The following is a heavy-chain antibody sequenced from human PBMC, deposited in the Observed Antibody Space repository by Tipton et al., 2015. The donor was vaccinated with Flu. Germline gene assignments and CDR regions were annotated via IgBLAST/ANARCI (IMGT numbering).Heavy chain of an antibody. J-gene: IGHJ6*02. V-gene: IGHV3-33*01. D-gene: IGHD6-13*01. CDR1: GFTFSSYG. CDR3: ARMPGIAAAGPRGGFNYYYYGMDV. CDR2: IWYDGSNK. Sequence: AASGFTFSSYGMHWVRQAPGKGLEWVAVIWYDGSNKYYADSVKGRFTISRDNSKNTLYLQMNSLRAEDTAVYYCARMPGIAAAGPRGGFNYYYYGMDVWGQGTTVTVSS.